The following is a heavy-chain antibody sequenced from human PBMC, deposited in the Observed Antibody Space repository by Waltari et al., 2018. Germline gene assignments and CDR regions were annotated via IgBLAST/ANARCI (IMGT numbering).Heavy chain of an antibody. Sequence: EVQLVESGGGLVKPGGSLRLSCAASGFTFSSYSMNWVRQAPGKGLEWVSSISSSSSYIYYADSVKGRFTISRDNAKNSVYLQMNRLSADDTAVYYCARAREHSSDFWNGYSYYFDQWGQGTLVTVSS. D-gene: IGHD3-3*01. CDR2: ISSSSSYI. V-gene: IGHV3-21*04. J-gene: IGHJ4*02. CDR1: GFTFSSYS. CDR3: ARAREHSSDFWNGYSYYFDQ.